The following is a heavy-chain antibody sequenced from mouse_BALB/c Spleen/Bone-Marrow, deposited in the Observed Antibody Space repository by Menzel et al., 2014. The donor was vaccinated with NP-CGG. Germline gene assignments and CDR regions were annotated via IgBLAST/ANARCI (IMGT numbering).Heavy chain of an antibody. J-gene: IGHJ4*01. CDR3: ARRGGFYAMDY. V-gene: IGHV1S137*01. CDR2: ISTYYGDA. CDR1: GYTFTDYA. Sequence: VQLQQSGAELVRPGASVKISCKGSGYTFTDYAMHWVKQSHAKSLEWIGVISTYYGDASYNQKFKGKATMTVDKSSSTAYMELARLTSEDSAIYYCARRGGFYAMDYWGQGTSVTVSS.